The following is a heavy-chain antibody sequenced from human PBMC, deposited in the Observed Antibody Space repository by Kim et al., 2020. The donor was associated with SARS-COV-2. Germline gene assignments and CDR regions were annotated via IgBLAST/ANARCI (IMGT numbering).Heavy chain of an antibody. D-gene: IGHD6-13*01. J-gene: IGHJ6*04. Sequence: GGSLRLSCAASGFTFSSYWMSWVRQAPGKGLEWVANIKQDGSEKYYVDSVKGRFTISRDNAKNSLYLQMNSLRAEDTAVYYWARDAAADPLVPGVYYYYGMDVWGKGTTVTVSS. CDR3: ARDAAADPLVPGVYYYYGMDV. CDR1: GFTFSSYW. CDR2: IKQDGSEK. V-gene: IGHV3-7*01.